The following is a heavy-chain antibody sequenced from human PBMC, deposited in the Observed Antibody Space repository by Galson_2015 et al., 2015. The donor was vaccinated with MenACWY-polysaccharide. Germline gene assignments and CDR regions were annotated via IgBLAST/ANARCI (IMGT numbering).Heavy chain of an antibody. J-gene: IGHJ2*01. CDR2: FDPEDGET. CDR3: ATVVVVRKRDWYFDL. Sequence: SVKVSCKVSGYTLTELSMHWVRQAPGKGLEWMGGFDPEDGETIYAQKFQGRVTMTEDTSTDTAYMELSSLRSEDTAVYYCATVVVVRKRDWYFDLWGRGTLVTVSS. CDR1: GYTLTELS. D-gene: IGHD2-15*01. V-gene: IGHV1-24*01.